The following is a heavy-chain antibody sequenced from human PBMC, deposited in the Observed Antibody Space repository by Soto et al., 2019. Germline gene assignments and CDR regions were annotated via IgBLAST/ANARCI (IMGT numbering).Heavy chain of an antibody. CDR1: GGSISNYY. V-gene: IGHV4-59*08. D-gene: IGHD3-22*01. Sequence: SETLSLTCTVSGGSISNYYWSWIRQPPGKGLEWIGYIYYSGSTNYNPSLKSRVTISVDTSKNQFSLKLSSVTAADTAVYYCASLYYYDSSVQYDYWGQGTLVTVSS. J-gene: IGHJ4*02. CDR2: IYYSGST. CDR3: ASLYYYDSSVQYDY.